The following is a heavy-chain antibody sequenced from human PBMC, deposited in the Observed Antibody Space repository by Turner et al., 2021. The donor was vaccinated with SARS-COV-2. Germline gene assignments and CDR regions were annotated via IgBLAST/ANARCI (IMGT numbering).Heavy chain of an antibody. V-gene: IGHV1-18*04. CDR3: AREGYCSSNSCYRGQYYYYGMDV. CDR2: ISAYNGYT. CDR1: GYTFTSYV. Sequence: QVQLVQSGAEVKKPGASVKVSCKASGYTFTSYVISWVRQAPGQGLEWMGWISAYNGYTNYAQKLQGRVTMTTDTSTSTAYMELRSLRSDDTAVYYCAREGYCSSNSCYRGQYYYYGMDVWGQGTTVTVSS. D-gene: IGHD2-2*02. J-gene: IGHJ6*02.